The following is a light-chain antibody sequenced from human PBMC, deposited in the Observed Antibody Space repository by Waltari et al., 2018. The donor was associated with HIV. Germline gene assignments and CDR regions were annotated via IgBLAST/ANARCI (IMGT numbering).Light chain of an antibody. J-gene: IGKJ2*01. V-gene: IGKV1-8*01. CDR3: QQYHTYPPYT. CDR2: GAS. CDR1: QYIGNF. Sequence: AVRMTQSPSSLSACPGDRVTSTSRASQYIGNFLAWYQHQPGKAPKLLIYGASTLQSGVPSRFSGSGSGTDFTLTISSLQSEDFAIYFCQQYHTYPPYTFGPGTKVE.